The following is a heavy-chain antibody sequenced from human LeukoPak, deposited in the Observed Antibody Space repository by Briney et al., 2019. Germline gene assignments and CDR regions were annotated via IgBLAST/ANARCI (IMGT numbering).Heavy chain of an antibody. CDR1: GGSISSSSYY. D-gene: IGHD3-10*01. J-gene: IGHJ6*03. CDR3: ARGSYGSGSYLYPINYYYYYMDV. CDR2: IYYSGST. Sequence: SSETLSLTCTVSGGSISSSSYYWGWIRQPPGKGLEWIGSIYYSGSTYYNPSLKSRVTISVDTSKNQFSLKLSSVTAADTAVYYCARGSYGSGSYLYPINYYYYYMDVWGKGTTVTISS. V-gene: IGHV4-39*07.